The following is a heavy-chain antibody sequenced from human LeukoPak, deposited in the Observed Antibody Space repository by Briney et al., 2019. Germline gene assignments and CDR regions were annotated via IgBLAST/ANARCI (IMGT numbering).Heavy chain of an antibody. J-gene: IGHJ4*02. Sequence: GGTLRLSCAASGFTFSSYAMSWVRQAPGKGLEWVSAISGSGGSTYYADSVKGRFTISRDNSKNTLYLQMNSLRAEDTAVYYCAKVSRYYYDSSGNLDYWGQGTLVTVSS. CDR3: AKVSRYYYDSSGNLDY. V-gene: IGHV3-23*01. CDR2: ISGSGGST. CDR1: GFTFSSYA. D-gene: IGHD3-22*01.